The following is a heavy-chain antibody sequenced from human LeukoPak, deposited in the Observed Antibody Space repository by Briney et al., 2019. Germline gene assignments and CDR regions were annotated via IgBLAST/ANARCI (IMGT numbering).Heavy chain of an antibody. V-gene: IGHV4-4*07. CDR3: AREGPSGYNYGLYYFDY. CDR1: GASISTYY. J-gene: IGHJ4*02. D-gene: IGHD5-18*01. CDR2: IYSSGSA. Sequence: PSETLSLTCTVSGASISTYYWSWLRQPAGKGLEWIGRIYSSGSANYNPSLKSRITMSVDTSKNQFSLKVSSVTAADTAVYYCAREGPSGYNYGLYYFDYWGQGTLVTVSS.